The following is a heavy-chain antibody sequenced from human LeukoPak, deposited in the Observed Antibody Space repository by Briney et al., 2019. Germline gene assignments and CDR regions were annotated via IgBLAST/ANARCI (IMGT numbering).Heavy chain of an antibody. CDR3: TKGGGTYYNPFDP. Sequence: GGSLRLSCAVSGFTFSSYAMHWVRQAPGRGLEWVAVISYDGSNKYYADSVKGRFTISRDNSKSTVYLQMNSLSTEDTAVYYCTKGGGTYYNPFDPWGQGTLVTVSS. D-gene: IGHD3-10*01. J-gene: IGHJ5*02. CDR1: GFTFSSYA. CDR2: ISYDGSNK. V-gene: IGHV3-30-3*01.